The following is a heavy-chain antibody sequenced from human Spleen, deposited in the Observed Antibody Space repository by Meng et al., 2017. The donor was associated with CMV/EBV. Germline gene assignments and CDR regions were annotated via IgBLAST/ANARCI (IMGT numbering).Heavy chain of an antibody. V-gene: IGHV3-30*02. J-gene: IGHJ6*02. CDR3: ARVGLGPAATSGGMDV. CDR2: TPYDGSDK. D-gene: IGHD2-2*01. CDR1: KFTFRSFG. Sequence: GESLKISCAASKFTFRSFGMHWVRQAPGKGLEWVAFTPYDGSDKYYADSVKGRFTISRDNAQNSLYLQMDTLRGEDTAVYYCARVGLGPAATSGGMDVWGQGTTVTVSS.